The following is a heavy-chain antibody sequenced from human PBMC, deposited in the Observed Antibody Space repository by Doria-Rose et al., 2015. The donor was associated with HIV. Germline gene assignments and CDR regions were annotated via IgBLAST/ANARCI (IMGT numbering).Heavy chain of an antibody. Sequence: TLSLTCSVSGASVSSRGYYWNWIRQVPGKGLESLGYTYYTGTSDYSPSLKSRLNMAVDTSKNQFSLKLSFVTVADTAVYYCARMGSYRELEYWGQGALGIVSA. CDR3: ARMGSYRELEY. V-gene: IGHV4-31*03. J-gene: IGHJ4*02. D-gene: IGHD3-3*01. CDR1: GASVSSRGYY. CDR2: TYYTGTS.